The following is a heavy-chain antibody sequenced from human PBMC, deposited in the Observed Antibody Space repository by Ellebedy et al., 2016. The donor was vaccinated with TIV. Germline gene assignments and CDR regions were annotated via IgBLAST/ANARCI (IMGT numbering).Heavy chain of an antibody. CDR2: INPNSGCT. D-gene: IGHD5-18*01. J-gene: IGHJ3*02. V-gene: IGHV1-2*02. CDR3: ASPHRGGYSYGRRGAFDI. Sequence: AASVKVSCKASGYTFTGYYMHWVRQAPGQGLEWMGWINPNSGCTNYAQKFQGRVTMTRDTSISTAYMELSRLRSDDTAVYSCASPHRGGYSYGRRGAFDIWGQGTMVTVSS. CDR1: GYTFTGYY.